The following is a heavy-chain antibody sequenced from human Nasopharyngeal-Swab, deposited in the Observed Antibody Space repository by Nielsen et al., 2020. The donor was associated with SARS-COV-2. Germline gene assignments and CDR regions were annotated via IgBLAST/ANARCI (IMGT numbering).Heavy chain of an antibody. CDR2: IYTSGST. CDR3: ARDRWELLDDAFDI. J-gene: IGHJ3*02. D-gene: IGHD1-26*01. CDR1: GYSISSGYY. Sequence: SETLSLTCAVSGYSISSGYYWGWIRQPPGKGLEWIGSIYTSGSTNYNPSLKSRVTISVDTSKNQFSLKLSSVTAADTAVYYCARDRWELLDDAFDIWGQGTMVTVSS. V-gene: IGHV4-38-2*02.